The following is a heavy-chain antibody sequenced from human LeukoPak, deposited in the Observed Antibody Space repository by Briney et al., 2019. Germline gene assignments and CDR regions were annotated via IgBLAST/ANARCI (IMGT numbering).Heavy chain of an antibody. D-gene: IGHD1-7*01. Sequence: SETLSLTCAVYGGSFSNYYWSWIRHTPGKGMEWIGEINDNGRINYNPSLMSRVTISVDMSKNQFSLRLTSVTATDTAVYYCARRWNYGRNYYIDVWGKGATVSVSS. V-gene: IGHV4-34*01. CDR3: ARRWNYGRNYYIDV. CDR1: GGSFSNYY. J-gene: IGHJ6*03. CDR2: INDNGRI.